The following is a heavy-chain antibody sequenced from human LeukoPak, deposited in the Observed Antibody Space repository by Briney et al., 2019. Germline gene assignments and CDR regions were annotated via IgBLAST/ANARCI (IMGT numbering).Heavy chain of an antibody. CDR2: SYPADSDI. V-gene: IGHV5-51*01. Sequence: GESLEISCKGSGYSINSYWIGRVRQIPGKGLEWMGTSYPADSDIRYSPSFQGQVTISADKSISTAYLQWSSLKASDTAMYYCARQEYCSGGSCYTWFDPWGQGTLVTVSS. J-gene: IGHJ5*02. CDR3: ARQEYCSGGSCYTWFDP. D-gene: IGHD2-15*01. CDR1: GYSINSYW.